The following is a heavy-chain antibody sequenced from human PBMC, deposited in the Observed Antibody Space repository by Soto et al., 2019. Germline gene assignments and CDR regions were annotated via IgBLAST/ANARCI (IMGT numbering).Heavy chain of an antibody. D-gene: IGHD5-18*01. J-gene: IGHJ4*02. CDR1: GYTFTSYY. CDR2: INPSGGGT. CDR3: AREVESGYSYGYLEY. V-gene: IGHV1-46*01. Sequence: QVQLVQSGAEVKKPGASVKVSCKASGYTFTSYYMHWVRQAPGQGLEWMGIINPSGGGTSYAQKFQGRVTMRRATSTSTVYMELSSLRSEDTAVYYCAREVESGYSYGYLEYWGQGTLVTVSS.